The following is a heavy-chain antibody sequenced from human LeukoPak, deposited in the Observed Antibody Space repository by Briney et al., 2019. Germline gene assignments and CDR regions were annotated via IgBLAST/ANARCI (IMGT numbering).Heavy chain of an antibody. CDR2: IYYSGST. V-gene: IGHV4-59*08. CDR3: ARSARIVGANWFDP. J-gene: IGHJ5*02. Sequence: SETMSLTCTVSGGSISSCYWSWIRQPPGKVLEWIGYIYYSGSTNYNPSLKSRVTISGDTSKNQFSLKLSSVPAADTAVYYCARSARIVGANWFDPWGQGTLVIVSS. D-gene: IGHD1-26*01. CDR1: GGSISSCY.